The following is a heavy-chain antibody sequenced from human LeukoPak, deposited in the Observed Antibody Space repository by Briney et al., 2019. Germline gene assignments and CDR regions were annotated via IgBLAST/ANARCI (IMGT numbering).Heavy chain of an antibody. Sequence: SQTLSLTCALSGDSVSSNSAAWDWVRQSPSRGLEWLGRTYYRSKWYNDYAVSVKSLITINPDTSKDQFSLQLNSVTPEDTAVYYCARVSVSLFNWSDPWGQGTLVTVSS. V-gene: IGHV6-1*01. D-gene: IGHD1-20*01. CDR1: GDSVSSNSAA. CDR3: ARVSVSLFNWSDP. CDR2: TYYRSKWYN. J-gene: IGHJ5*02.